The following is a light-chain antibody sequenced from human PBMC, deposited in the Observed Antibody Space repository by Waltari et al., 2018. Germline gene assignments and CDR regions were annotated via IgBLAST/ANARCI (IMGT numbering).Light chain of an antibody. CDR2: GNN. CDR3: QSFDNMLSGGVV. Sequence: QSVLTQPPSVSGTPGQRVTISRSGSTSTIAARHDVDWYQHLPGTAPKLLIYGNNNRPSGVPDRFSGSKSGTSASLAITGLQADDEADYFCQSFDNMLSGGVVFGGGTKLAVL. V-gene: IGLV1-40*01. CDR1: TSTIAARHD. J-gene: IGLJ2*01.